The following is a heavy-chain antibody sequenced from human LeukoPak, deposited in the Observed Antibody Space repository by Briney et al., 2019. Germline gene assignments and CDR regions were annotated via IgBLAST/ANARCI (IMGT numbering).Heavy chain of an antibody. V-gene: IGHV3-48*04. Sequence: GGSLRLSCAASGFTSSSYSMNWVRQAPGKGLEWVSYISSSSSTIYYADSVKGRFTISRDNAKNSLYLQMNSLRAEDTAVYYCARDVVRGVSWFDPWGQGTLVTVSS. D-gene: IGHD3-10*01. CDR1: GFTSSSYS. CDR2: ISSSSSTI. J-gene: IGHJ5*02. CDR3: ARDVVRGVSWFDP.